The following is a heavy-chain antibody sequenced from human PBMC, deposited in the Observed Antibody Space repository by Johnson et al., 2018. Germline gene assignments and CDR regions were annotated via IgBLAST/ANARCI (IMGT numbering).Heavy chain of an antibody. CDR2: IYYTGTT. D-gene: IGHD3-22*01. V-gene: IGHV4-59*01. CDR1: GGSINFYY. CDR3: ARDSGYSESCGFSLDAFDL. Sequence: QVQLQESGPGLVKASETLSLTCAVSGGSINFYYWNWIRQPPGKGLEWIGFIYYTGTTKYNPSLKSRVTMSSDTSKNKLSLKLSSVTAADTAVYYCARDSGYSESCGFSLDAFDLWGQGTMVTVSS. J-gene: IGHJ3*01.